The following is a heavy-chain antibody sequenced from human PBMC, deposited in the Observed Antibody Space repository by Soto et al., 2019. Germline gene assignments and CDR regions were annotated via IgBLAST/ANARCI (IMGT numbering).Heavy chain of an antibody. Sequence: GGSLRLSCAAYGFTFSSYGMHWVRQDPGKGLEWMAVIWYDGNSKDYGDSVRGRFTVSRDNSKNTLYLQMDSLRAEDTAVYYCARDSSSGEGFDFWGQGTLVTVSS. J-gene: IGHJ4*02. CDR3: ARDSSSGEGFDF. V-gene: IGHV3-33*01. CDR2: IWYDGNSK. D-gene: IGHD7-27*01. CDR1: GFTFSSYG.